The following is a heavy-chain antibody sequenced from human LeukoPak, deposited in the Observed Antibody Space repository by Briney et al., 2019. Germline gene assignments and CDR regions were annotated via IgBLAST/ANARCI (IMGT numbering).Heavy chain of an antibody. CDR3: AVLLLWFGESPLYGMDV. Sequence: GGSLRLSCAASGFTFSSYAMHWVRQAPGKGLEWVAVISYDGSNKYYAGSVKGRFTISRDNSKNTLYLQMNSLRAEDTAVYYCAVLLLWFGESPLYGMDVWGQGTTVTVSS. J-gene: IGHJ6*02. CDR1: GFTFSSYA. V-gene: IGHV3-30*04. CDR2: ISYDGSNK. D-gene: IGHD3-10*01.